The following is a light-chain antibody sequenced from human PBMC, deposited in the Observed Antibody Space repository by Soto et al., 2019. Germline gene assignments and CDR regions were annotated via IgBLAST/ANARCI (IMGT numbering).Light chain of an antibody. CDR3: SSFTSNSTVV. J-gene: IGLJ2*01. Sequence: QSVLTQPASVSGSPGQSITISCTGTSSDVGGYDYVSWYQHHPGKVPQLLIYDVTIRPSGVSNRFSGSKSGNTASLTISGLQAEDEADYYCSSFTSNSTVVFGGGTKVTVL. V-gene: IGLV2-14*03. CDR1: SSDVGGYDY. CDR2: DVT.